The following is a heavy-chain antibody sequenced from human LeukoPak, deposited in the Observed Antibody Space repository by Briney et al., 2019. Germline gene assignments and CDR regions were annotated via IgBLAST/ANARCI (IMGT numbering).Heavy chain of an antibody. Sequence: PSETLSLTCTVSGDSISSYYCSWIRQPPGKGLEWIGYIYYSGSTSYNPSLKSRVTISLDTSKNQFSLKLSSVTAADTAVYYCAREVRFLEWLFVYFDYWGQGTLVTVSS. CDR1: GDSISSYY. D-gene: IGHD3-3*01. CDR3: AREVRFLEWLFVYFDY. CDR2: IYYSGST. V-gene: IGHV4-59*12. J-gene: IGHJ4*02.